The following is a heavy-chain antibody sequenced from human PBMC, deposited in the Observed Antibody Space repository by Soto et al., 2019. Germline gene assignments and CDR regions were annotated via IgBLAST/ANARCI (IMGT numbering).Heavy chain of an antibody. CDR3: ARDLAKGGGSAGFDY. V-gene: IGHV1-2*02. CDR1: GYTFTVYY. J-gene: IGHJ4*02. CDR2: INPKSGGT. D-gene: IGHD1-26*01. Sequence: QVQLVQSGAEVKKPGASVNVSCKASGYTFTVYYMHWVRQAPGQGLEWMGWINPKSGGTMYPPKLQGLVTMTWDKSISTAYMALTRLRSDDTAVYYCARDLAKGGGSAGFDYWGQGTLVTVSS.